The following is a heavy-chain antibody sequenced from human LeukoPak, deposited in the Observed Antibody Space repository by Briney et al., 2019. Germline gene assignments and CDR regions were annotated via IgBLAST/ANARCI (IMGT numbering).Heavy chain of an antibody. V-gene: IGHV4-59*01. Sequence: SETLSLTCTVSGGSISSYYWSWIRQPPGKGLEWIGYIYYSGSTNYNPSLKSRVTISVDTSKNQFPLKLSSVTAADTAVYYCARKNYGSGSLDYWGQGTLVTVSS. J-gene: IGHJ4*02. CDR2: IYYSGST. CDR3: ARKNYGSGSLDY. D-gene: IGHD3-10*01. CDR1: GGSISSYY.